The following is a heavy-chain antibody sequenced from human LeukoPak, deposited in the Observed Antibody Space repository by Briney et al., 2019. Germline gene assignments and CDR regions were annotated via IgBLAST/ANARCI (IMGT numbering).Heavy chain of an antibody. J-gene: IGHJ4*02. CDR1: GGSISSGDYY. CDR2: IYYSGST. CDR3: ARSDYDYVWGSYHYFDY. D-gene: IGHD3-16*01. Sequence: SQTLSLTCAVSGGSISSGDYYWSWIRQPPGKGLVWIGYIYYSGSTYYNPSLKSRVIISVDTSKNQFSLKLSSVTAADTAVYYCARSDYDYVWGSYHYFDYWGQGTLVTVSS. V-gene: IGHV4-30-4*01.